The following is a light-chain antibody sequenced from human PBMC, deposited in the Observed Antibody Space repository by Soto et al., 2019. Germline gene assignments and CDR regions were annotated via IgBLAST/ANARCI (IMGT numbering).Light chain of an antibody. CDR3: LQYNNCPKT. V-gene: IGKV1-17*01. CDR1: QGIRND. CDR2: EAS. Sequence: DIQMTQSPSSLSASVGDRVTITCRASQGIRNDLGWYQQKPGKAPKRLIYEASILQSGVPSRFSGSGPGTEFTLTISRQQTEDFATSYCLQYNNCPKTFGQVTNVEIK. J-gene: IGKJ1*01.